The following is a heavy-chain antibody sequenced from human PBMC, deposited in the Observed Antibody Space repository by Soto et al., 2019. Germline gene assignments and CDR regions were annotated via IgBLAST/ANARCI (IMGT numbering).Heavy chain of an antibody. V-gene: IGHV3-48*02. CDR3: ARLIAARPYYYYGMDV. J-gene: IGHJ6*02. D-gene: IGHD6-6*01. Sequence: GGSLRLSCAASGFTFSSYSMNWVRQAPGKGLEWVSYISSSSSTIYYADSVKGRFTISRDNAKNSLYLQMNSLRDEDTAVYYCARLIAARPYYYYGMDVWGQGTTVTVSS. CDR2: ISSSSSTI. CDR1: GFTFSSYS.